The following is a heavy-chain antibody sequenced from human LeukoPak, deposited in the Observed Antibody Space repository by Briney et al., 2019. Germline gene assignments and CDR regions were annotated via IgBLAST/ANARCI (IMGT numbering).Heavy chain of an antibody. CDR2: INSDGSIT. V-gene: IGHV3-74*01. CDR3: ARVRATFSPRFDN. CDR1: GFTFSSYW. D-gene: IGHD5-12*01. J-gene: IGHJ4*02. Sequence: GGSLRLSCAASGFTFSSYWMHWVRQAQGQGLIWVSRINSDGSITSYADSVKGRFTISRDNAKNTLYVQMNSLRAEDTAVYYCARVRATFSPRFDNWGQGTLVTVSS.